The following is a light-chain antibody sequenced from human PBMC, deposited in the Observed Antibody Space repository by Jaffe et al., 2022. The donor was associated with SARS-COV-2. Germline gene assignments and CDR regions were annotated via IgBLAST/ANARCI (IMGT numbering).Light chain of an antibody. CDR2: AAS. CDR1: QGISSY. V-gene: IGKV1-9*01. J-gene: IGKJ4*01. Sequence: DIQLTQSPSFLSVSVGDRVTITCRASQGISSYLAWYQQKPGKAPKLLIYAASTLQREVPSRFSGSGSGTEFTLTISSLQPEDFATYYCQQLNTFLPTFGGGTKVEI. CDR3: QQLNTFLPT.